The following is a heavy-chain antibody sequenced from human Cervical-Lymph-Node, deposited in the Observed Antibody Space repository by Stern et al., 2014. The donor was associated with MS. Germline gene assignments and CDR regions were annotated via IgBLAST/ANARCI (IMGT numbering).Heavy chain of an antibody. D-gene: IGHD1-1*01. J-gene: IGHJ3*02. CDR1: GGYIGSHY. CDR3: ARVWNGNGWTNDALDI. CDR2: IHHSGST. V-gene: IGHV4-59*11. Sequence: QVQLQESGPGLVKPSETLSLTCTVSGGYIGSHYWSWLRQPPGKGLEWIGYIHHSGSTNHNPSLKSGVTISVDTSKNQFSLKLSSVTAADTAVYYCARVWNGNGWTNDALDIWGQGTMVTVSS.